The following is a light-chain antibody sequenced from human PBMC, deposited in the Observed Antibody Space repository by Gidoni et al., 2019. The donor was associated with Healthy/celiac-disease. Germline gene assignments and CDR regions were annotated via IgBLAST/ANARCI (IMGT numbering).Light chain of an antibody. Sequence: DIQMTQSPSSLSGSVGDRVTITCQASQDIRNYLNWYQQKPGKAPKLLIYDASNLETGVPSRFSGSGSGTDFTFTISSLQPEDIATYFCQQYDILPLTFGGGTKVEIK. CDR2: DAS. J-gene: IGKJ4*01. V-gene: IGKV1-33*01. CDR1: QDIRNY. CDR3: QQYDILPLT.